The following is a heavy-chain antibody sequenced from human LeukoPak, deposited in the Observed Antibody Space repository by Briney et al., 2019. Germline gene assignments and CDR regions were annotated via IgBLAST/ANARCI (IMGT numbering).Heavy chain of an antibody. Sequence: GGSLRLSCAASGVTFSSYAMSWVRQAPGKGLEGVSGISGSGGSTYYADSVKGRFTISRDNSKDMLYLQMNSLTVGDTAEYYCAKAKGSGLKWYFDYWGQGTLVTVSS. CDR3: AKAKGSGLKWYFDY. CDR1: GVTFSSYA. J-gene: IGHJ4*02. D-gene: IGHD6-19*01. V-gene: IGHV3-23*01. CDR2: ISGSGGST.